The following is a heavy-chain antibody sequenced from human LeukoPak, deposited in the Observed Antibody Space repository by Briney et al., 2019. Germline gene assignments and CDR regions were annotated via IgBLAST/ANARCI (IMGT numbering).Heavy chain of an antibody. J-gene: IGHJ4*02. Sequence: ASVKVSCKASGYTFTGYYMHWVRQAPGQGLEWMGWINPNSGGTNYAQRFQGRVTMTRDTSISTAYMELSRLRSDDTAVYYCASSIAVAGTGFDYWGQGTLVTVSS. CDR3: ASSIAVAGTGFDY. V-gene: IGHV1-2*02. CDR1: GYTFTGYY. CDR2: INPNSGGT. D-gene: IGHD6-19*01.